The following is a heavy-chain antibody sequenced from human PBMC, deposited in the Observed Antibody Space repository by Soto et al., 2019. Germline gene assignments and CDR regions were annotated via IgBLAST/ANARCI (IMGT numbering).Heavy chain of an antibody. V-gene: IGHV3-23*01. Sequence: GGSLRLSCAASGFTFSSYAMSWVRQAPGKGLEWVSAISGSGGSTYYADSVKGRFTISRDNSKNTLYLQMNSLRAEDTAVYYCAKDRGFGELLLNALYYYYGMDVWGQGTTVTVSS. CDR2: ISGSGGST. CDR3: AKDRGFGELLLNALYYYYGMDV. J-gene: IGHJ6*02. D-gene: IGHD3-10*01. CDR1: GFTFSSYA.